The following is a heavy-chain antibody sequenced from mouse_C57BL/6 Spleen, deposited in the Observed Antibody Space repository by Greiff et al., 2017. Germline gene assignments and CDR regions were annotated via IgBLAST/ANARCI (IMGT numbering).Heavy chain of an antibody. CDR1: GYAFTNYL. V-gene: IGHV1-54*01. CDR2: INPGCGGT. J-gene: IGHJ2*01. Sequence: QVQLQQSGAELVRPGTSVKVSCKASGYAFTNYLIEWVKQWPGQGLEWIGVINPGCGGTNYNEKFKGKATLTADKSSSTAYMQLSSLTSEDSAVYFCARSGGVDFDYWGQGTTLTVSS. D-gene: IGHD3-2*02. CDR3: ARSGGVDFDY.